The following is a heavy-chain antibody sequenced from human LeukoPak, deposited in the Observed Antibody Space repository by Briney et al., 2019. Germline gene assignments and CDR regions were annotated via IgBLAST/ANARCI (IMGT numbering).Heavy chain of an antibody. J-gene: IGHJ4*02. CDR1: GFMFNEYP. CDR2: IRVEGNPV. D-gene: IGHD4-17*01. Sequence: PGGSLRLSCAASGFMFNEYPMNWVRQAPGKGLEWLSNIRVEGNPVYYADSVKGRFTVSRDNAKNSLYLQMNSLRAEDTAVYYCVKEGTVTLDYWGQGTLVTVSS. CDR3: VKEGTVTLDY. V-gene: IGHV3-48*01.